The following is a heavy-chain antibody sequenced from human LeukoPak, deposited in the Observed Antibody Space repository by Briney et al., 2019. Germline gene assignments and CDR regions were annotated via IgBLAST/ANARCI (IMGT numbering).Heavy chain of an antibody. Sequence: GGSLRLFCAASGFTFSSYAMSWVRQAPGKGLEWVSAISGSGGNTYYADSVKGRFTISRDNSKNTLYLQMNSLRAEDTAVYYCAKDGYPNSAGTTYFDYWGQGTLVTVSS. CDR1: GFTFSSYA. J-gene: IGHJ4*02. CDR2: ISGSGGNT. CDR3: AKDGYPNSAGTTYFDY. V-gene: IGHV3-23*01. D-gene: IGHD1-7*01.